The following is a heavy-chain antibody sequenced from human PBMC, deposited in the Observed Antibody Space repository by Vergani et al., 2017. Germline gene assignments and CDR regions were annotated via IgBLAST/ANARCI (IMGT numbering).Heavy chain of an antibody. J-gene: IGHJ4*02. D-gene: IGHD6-19*01. Sequence: EVQLVESGGGLVKPGGSLRLSCAASGFTFSSYSMNWVRQAPGKGLEWVANIKQDGSEKYYVDSVKGRFTISRDNVRNLVFLEMHDLRVADTAVYYCARELVAGTKEIDYWGQGTLVTVSS. CDR3: ARELVAGTKEIDY. V-gene: IGHV3-7*01. CDR2: IKQDGSEK. CDR1: GFTFSSYS.